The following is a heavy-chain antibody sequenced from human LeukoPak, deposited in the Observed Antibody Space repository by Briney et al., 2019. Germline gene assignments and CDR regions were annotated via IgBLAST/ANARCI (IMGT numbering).Heavy chain of an antibody. Sequence: GGSLRPSCAASGFTFSTYAMSWVRQAPGKGLEWVSATSGSGDTTYYADSVKGRFTISRDNSKNTLYLQINSLRAGDTAVYYCAKVGSPLGPPFDYWGQGTLVTVSS. CDR3: AKVGSPLGPPFDY. V-gene: IGHV3-23*01. J-gene: IGHJ4*02. CDR2: TSGSGDTT. D-gene: IGHD3-3*02. CDR1: GFTFSTYA.